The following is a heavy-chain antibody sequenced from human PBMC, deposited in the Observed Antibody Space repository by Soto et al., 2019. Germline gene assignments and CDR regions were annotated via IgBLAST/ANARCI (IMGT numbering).Heavy chain of an antibody. CDR3: ARKKYDILTGPDAFDI. CDR2: INSDGSST. V-gene: IGHV3-74*01. CDR1: GFTFSSYW. J-gene: IGHJ3*02. Sequence: GGSLRLSCAASGFTFSSYWMHWVRQAPGKGLVWVSRINSDGSSTSYADSVKGRFTISRDNAKNTLYLQMNSLRAEDTAVYYCARKKYDILTGPDAFDIWGQGTMVTVSS. D-gene: IGHD3-9*01.